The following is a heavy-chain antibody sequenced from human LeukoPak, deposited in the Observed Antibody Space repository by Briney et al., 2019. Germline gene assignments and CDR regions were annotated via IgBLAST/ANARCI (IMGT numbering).Heavy chain of an antibody. V-gene: IGHV5-51*07. D-gene: IGHD3-10*01. CDR1: GYSFTSYW. J-gene: IGHJ4*02. CDR2: IYPGDSDT. CDR3: ARHGWFGELPFDY. Sequence: GESLKISCKGSGYSFTSYWIGWVHQMPGKGLEWMGIIYPGDSDTRYSPSFQGQVTISADKSIGTAYLQWSSLKASDTAMYYCARHGWFGELPFDYWGQGTLVTVSS.